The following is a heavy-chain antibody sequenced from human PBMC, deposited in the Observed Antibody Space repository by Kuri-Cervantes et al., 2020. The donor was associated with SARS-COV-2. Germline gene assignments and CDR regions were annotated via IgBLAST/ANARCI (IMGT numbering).Heavy chain of an antibody. J-gene: IGHJ6*03. CDR3: ARAQYSSSWSEGYYYYMDV. CDR2: IYTSGST. D-gene: IGHD6-13*01. Sequence: SETLSLTCTVSGGSISSYYWSWIRQPAGKGLEWIGRIYTSGSTNYNPSLKSRVTMSVDTSKNQFSLKLSSVTAADTAVYYCARAQYSSSWSEGYYYYMDVWGKGTTVTVSS. V-gene: IGHV4-4*07. CDR1: GGSISSYY.